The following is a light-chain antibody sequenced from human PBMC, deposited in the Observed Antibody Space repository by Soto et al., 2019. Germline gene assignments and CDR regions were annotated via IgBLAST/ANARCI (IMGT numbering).Light chain of an antibody. Sequence: EKVMTQSPATPSMSPGERATLSCRASQSVSNFLAWYQQKPGQAPRLLIYGASTRATGIPARFSGSGSGTEFTLTISSLQSEDFAVYYCQQYSNWPSWTFGQGTKVEVK. V-gene: IGKV3-15*01. CDR1: QSVSNF. CDR3: QQYSNWPSWT. J-gene: IGKJ1*01. CDR2: GAS.